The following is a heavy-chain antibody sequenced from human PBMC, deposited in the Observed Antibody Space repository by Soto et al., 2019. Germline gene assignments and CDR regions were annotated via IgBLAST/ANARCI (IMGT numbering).Heavy chain of an antibody. Sequence: EVQLVESGGHLVQPGGSLKLSCAASGFTFSASTMHWVRQASGKGLEWVGRIRSKTNSYATAYAVSLKGRFTISRDDSKNTLYLQMNSLKTEDTAVYYCTTGERNYDILTGYEFYWYFDLWGRGTLVTVSS. D-gene: IGHD3-9*01. CDR1: GFTFSAST. CDR2: IRSKTNSYAT. J-gene: IGHJ2*01. V-gene: IGHV3-73*02. CDR3: TTGERNYDILTGYEFYWYFDL.